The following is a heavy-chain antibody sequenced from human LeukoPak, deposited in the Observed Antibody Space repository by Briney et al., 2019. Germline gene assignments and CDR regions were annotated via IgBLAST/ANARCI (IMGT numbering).Heavy chain of an antibody. Sequence: SETLSLTCTVSGGSISSSSYYWGWIRQPPGKGLEWIGSIYFSGSTYYSPSLRSRVTISIDMSKNQFSLKLSSVTAADTAVYYCARANVEMATITAFDIWGQGTMVTVSS. CDR1: GGSISSSSYY. J-gene: IGHJ3*02. CDR3: ARANVEMATITAFDI. V-gene: IGHV4-39*07. CDR2: IYFSGST. D-gene: IGHD5-24*01.